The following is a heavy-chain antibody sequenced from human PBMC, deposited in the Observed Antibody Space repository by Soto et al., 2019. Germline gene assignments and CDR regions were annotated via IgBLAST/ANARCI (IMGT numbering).Heavy chain of an antibody. CDR3: ARHTYGNNRYYFDL. D-gene: IGHD4-17*01. CDR1: GGSVSSSSYY. J-gene: IGHJ4*02. Sequence: SETLSLTCTVSGGSVSSSSYYWGWIRQPPGKGLEWVGSVYYSGSTYYNPSLKSRVTVSVDTPKNQFSLHLSSVTAADTAVYYCARHTYGNNRYYFDLWGQGTLVTVSS. CDR2: VYYSGST. V-gene: IGHV4-39*01.